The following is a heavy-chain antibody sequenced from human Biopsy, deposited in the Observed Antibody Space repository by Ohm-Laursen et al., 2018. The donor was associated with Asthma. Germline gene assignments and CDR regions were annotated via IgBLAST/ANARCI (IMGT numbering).Heavy chain of an antibody. Sequence: SLRLSCSASGFVFRSHAMHWVRQAPGKGLEWVAVVSYDGGVVHYADSMKGRFTISRDNAKSTLYLQMNRLRTDDTAVYFCAKRRGYSDLTDFDHWGQGTLVTVSS. CDR2: VSYDGGVV. D-gene: IGHD3-3*01. V-gene: IGHV3-30*18. J-gene: IGHJ4*02. CDR1: GFVFRSHA. CDR3: AKRRGYSDLTDFDH.